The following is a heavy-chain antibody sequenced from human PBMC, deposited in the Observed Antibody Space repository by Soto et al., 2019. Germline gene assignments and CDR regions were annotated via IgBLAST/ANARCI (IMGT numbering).Heavy chain of an antibody. CDR1: GFTFSSYW. D-gene: IGHD5-12*01. Sequence: EVQLVESGGGLVQPGGSLRLSCAASGFTFSSYWMHWVRQAPGKGLVWVSRINSDGSSTSYADSVKGRFTISRDNAKNTLYLQMYSLRAEDTAVYYCATGVGYSGSTPYYYYYYMDVWGKGTTVTVSS. J-gene: IGHJ6*03. CDR2: INSDGSST. CDR3: ATGVGYSGSTPYYYYYYMDV. V-gene: IGHV3-74*01.